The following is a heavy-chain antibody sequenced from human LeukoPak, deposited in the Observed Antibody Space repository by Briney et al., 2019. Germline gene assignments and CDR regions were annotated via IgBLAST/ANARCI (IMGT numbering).Heavy chain of an antibody. Sequence: GGSLRLSCAASGFTFSSYSMNWVRQAPGKGLEWVSSISSSSSYIYYADSVKGRFTISRDNAKNSLYLQMNSLRAEDTAVYYCARDGSAPDWGEDYGMDVWGQGTTVTVSS. V-gene: IGHV3-21*01. D-gene: IGHD7-27*01. CDR3: ARDGSAPDWGEDYGMDV. J-gene: IGHJ6*02. CDR1: GFTFSSYS. CDR2: ISSSSSYI.